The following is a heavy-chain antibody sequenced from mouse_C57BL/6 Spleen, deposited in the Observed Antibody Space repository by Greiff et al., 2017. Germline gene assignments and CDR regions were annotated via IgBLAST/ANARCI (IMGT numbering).Heavy chain of an antibody. D-gene: IGHD2-1*01. CDR2: ISSGSSTI. CDR1: GFTFSDYG. V-gene: IGHV5-17*01. Sequence: EVQRVESGGGLVKPGGSLKLSCAASGFTFSDYGMHWVRQAPEKGLEWVAYISSGSSTIYYADTVKGRFTISRDNAKNTLFLQMTSLRSEDTAMYYCARPLYYGNYPYAMDYWGQGTSVTVSS. CDR3: ARPLYYGNYPYAMDY. J-gene: IGHJ4*01.